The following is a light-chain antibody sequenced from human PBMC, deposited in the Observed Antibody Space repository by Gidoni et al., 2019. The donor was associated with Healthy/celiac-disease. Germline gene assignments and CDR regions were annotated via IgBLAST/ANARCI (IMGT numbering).Light chain of an antibody. J-gene: IGKJ4*01. CDR3: QQRSNWPSLX. CDR1: QSVSSY. Sequence: EIVLTQSPATLSLSPGERATLSCRASQSVSSYLAWYQQKPGQAPRLLIYDASNRATGIPARFSGSGSGTDVTLTISSLEPEDFAVYYCQQRSNWPSLXFXGGTKVEIK. V-gene: IGKV3-11*01. CDR2: DAS.